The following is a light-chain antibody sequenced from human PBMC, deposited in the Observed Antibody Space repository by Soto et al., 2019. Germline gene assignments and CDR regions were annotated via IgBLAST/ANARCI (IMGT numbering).Light chain of an antibody. Sequence: EIVLTQSPGTLSLSPGERATLSCRASQSVASSYLAWYQQKPGQAPRLLIHGASSRATGIADRFSGSGSGTDFTLTISRLEPEDFAVYYCQQYGSSPQSTFGQGTRLEIK. CDR3: QQYGSSPQST. J-gene: IGKJ5*01. V-gene: IGKV3-20*01. CDR2: GAS. CDR1: QSVASSY.